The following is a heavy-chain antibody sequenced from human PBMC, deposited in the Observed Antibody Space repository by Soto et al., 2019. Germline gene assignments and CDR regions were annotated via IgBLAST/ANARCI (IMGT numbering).Heavy chain of an antibody. Sequence: LGESLKISCKGSGYSFTSYWISWVRQMPGKGLEWMGRIDASDSYTNYSPSFQGHVTISADKSISTAYLQWSSLKASDTAMYYCARLRLVVVPAATHGMEVWGQGTTVTVLL. V-gene: IGHV5-10-1*01. D-gene: IGHD2-2*01. CDR3: ARLRLVVVPAATHGMEV. CDR1: GYSFTSYW. CDR2: IDASDSYT. J-gene: IGHJ6*02.